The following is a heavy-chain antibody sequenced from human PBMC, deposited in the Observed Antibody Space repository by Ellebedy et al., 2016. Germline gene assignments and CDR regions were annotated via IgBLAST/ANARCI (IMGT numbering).Heavy chain of an antibody. V-gene: IGHV4-39*01. CDR3: ASSESSGYKGGVYFDY. D-gene: IGHD3-22*01. Sequence: SETLSLTCTVSGGSISSSSYYWGWIRQPPGKGLEWIGSIYYSGSTYYNPSLKSRVTISVDTSKNQFSLKLSSVTAADTAVYYCASSESSGYKGGVYFDYWGQGTLVTVSS. CDR1: GGSISSSSYY. J-gene: IGHJ4*02. CDR2: IYYSGST.